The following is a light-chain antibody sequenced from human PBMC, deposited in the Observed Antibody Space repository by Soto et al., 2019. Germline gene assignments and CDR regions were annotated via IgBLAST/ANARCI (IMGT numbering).Light chain of an antibody. CDR3: QQLNSYPT. Sequence: PSSLSAYGGDRVTITCRASQSISSKLNWYQQKPGKAPKLLIYAASTLQSGVPSRFSGSGSGTEFTLTISSLQPEDFATYYCQQLNSYPTIGQGTRLEIK. CDR1: QSISSK. V-gene: IGKV1-9*01. J-gene: IGKJ5*01. CDR2: AAS.